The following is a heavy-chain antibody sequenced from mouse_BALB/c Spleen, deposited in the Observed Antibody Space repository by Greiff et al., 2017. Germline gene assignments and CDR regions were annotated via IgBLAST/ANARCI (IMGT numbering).Heavy chain of an antibody. Sequence: EVKLMESGGGLVQPGGSLKLSCAASGFTFSSYGMSWVRQTPDKRLELVATINSNGGSTYYPDTVKGRFTISRDNAKNTLYLQMSSLKSEDTAMYYCARFYGYWYFDVWGAGTTVTVSS. D-gene: IGHD2-2*01. CDR2: INSNGGST. V-gene: IGHV5-6-3*01. CDR3: ARFYGYWYFDV. CDR1: GFTFSSYG. J-gene: IGHJ1*01.